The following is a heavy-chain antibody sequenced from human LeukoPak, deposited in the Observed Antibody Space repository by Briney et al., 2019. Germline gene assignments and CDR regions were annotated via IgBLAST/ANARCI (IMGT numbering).Heavy chain of an antibody. V-gene: IGHV4-59*01. CDR3: ARDVVSGTPGFDI. D-gene: IGHD1-14*01. CDR2: IYYSGST. Sequence: PSETLSLTCTVSGGSISSYYWSWIRQPPGKGLEWIGYIYYSGSTNYNPSLKTRVTISVDTSKNQFSLKLSSVAAADTAVYYCARDVVSGTPGFDIWGQGTMVTVSS. J-gene: IGHJ3*02. CDR1: GGSISSYY.